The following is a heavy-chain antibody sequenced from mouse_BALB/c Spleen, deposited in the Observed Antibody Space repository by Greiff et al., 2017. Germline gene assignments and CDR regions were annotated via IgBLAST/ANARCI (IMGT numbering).Heavy chain of an antibody. Sequence: EVQLEESGADLVKPGGSLKLSCAASGFTFSSYGMSWVRQTPDKRLEWVATISSGGSYTYYPDSVKGRFTISRDNAKNTLYLQMSSLKSEDTAMYCCAGQGGAWFAYWGQGTLVTVSA. V-gene: IGHV5-6*01. CDR3: AGQGGAWFAY. CDR1: GFTFSSYG. J-gene: IGHJ3*01. CDR2: ISSGGSYT.